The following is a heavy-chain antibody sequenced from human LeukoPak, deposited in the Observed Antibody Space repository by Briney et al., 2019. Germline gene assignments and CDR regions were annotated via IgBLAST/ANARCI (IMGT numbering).Heavy chain of an antibody. CDR2: SNRNSGGT. V-gene: IGHV1-2*02. Sequence: GASVTVSFKSSGYTFTVHFIHWVRQAPGQGLEWMGWSNRNSGGTNYAQKFQGRVTMTRDTSISTAYMELSRVISDDTAVYYCAREYSRYSGTYYDYWGQGTLVTVSS. CDR1: GYTFTVHF. J-gene: IGHJ4*02. D-gene: IGHD5-12*01. CDR3: AREYSRYSGTYYDY.